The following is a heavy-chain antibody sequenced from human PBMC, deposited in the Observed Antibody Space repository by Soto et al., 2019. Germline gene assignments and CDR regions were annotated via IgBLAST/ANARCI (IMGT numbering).Heavy chain of an antibody. CDR2: IIPIFGTA. CDR1: GGTFSSYA. CDR3: PRARLKHYYGSGSYLGNYYCSGMDV. V-gene: IGHV1-69*06. D-gene: IGHD3-10*01. Sequence: SLKVSCKASGGTFSSYAISWVRQAPGQGLEWMGGIIPIFGTANYAQKFQGRVTITADKSTSTAYMELSSLRSEDTAVYYCPRARLKHYYGSGSYLGNYYCSGMDVSGEAITV. J-gene: IGHJ6*02.